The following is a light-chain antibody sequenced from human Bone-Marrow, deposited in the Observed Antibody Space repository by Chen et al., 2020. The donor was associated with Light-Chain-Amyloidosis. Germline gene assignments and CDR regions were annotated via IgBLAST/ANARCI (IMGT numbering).Light chain of an antibody. CDR2: DDS. J-gene: IGLJ3*02. CDR1: NIGSTS. CDR3: QVWDRGSDRPV. V-gene: IGLV3-21*02. Sequence: SYVLTQPSSVSVAPGQTATIACGGNNIGSTSVHWYQQTPGQAPLLVVYDDSDRPSGIPERLAGSNSGDTANLTISGVAAGDGADYYCQVWDRGSDRPVFGGGTKLTVL.